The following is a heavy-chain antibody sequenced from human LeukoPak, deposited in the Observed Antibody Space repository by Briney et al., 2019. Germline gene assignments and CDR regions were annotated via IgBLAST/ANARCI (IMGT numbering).Heavy chain of an antibody. Sequence: TGGSLRLSCVASGFTLSTYWMHWVRQAPGKGLVSVSRINSDGSATSYADSVMVRFTISRDSAKNTLYLQMNSLRPEDTAVYYGARGNKWSFDSWGQGALVTVSS. CDR3: ARGNKWSFDS. V-gene: IGHV3-74*01. D-gene: IGHD2-15*01. CDR1: GFTLSTYW. J-gene: IGHJ4*02. CDR2: INSDGSAT.